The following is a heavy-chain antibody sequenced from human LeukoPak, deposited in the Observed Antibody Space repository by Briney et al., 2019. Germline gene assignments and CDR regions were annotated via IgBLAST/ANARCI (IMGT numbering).Heavy chain of an antibody. Sequence: SETLSLTCTVSGGSISSYYWSWIRQPPGKGLEWIGYFFYSGSTNYNPSLRSRVTISVDTSKNQFSLKLSSVTAADTAVYFCARVTAVGTHFDSWGQGTLVTVSS. CDR1: GGSISSYY. CDR2: FFYSGST. J-gene: IGHJ4*02. CDR3: ARVTAVGTHFDS. D-gene: IGHD7-27*01. V-gene: IGHV4-59*01.